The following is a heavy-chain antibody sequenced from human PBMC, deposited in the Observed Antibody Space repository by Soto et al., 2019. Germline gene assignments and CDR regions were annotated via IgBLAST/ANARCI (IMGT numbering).Heavy chain of an antibody. J-gene: IGHJ4*02. Sequence: VRLMRSGAEVKKPGSSVKVSCKASGGTFRSYVTSWVRQAPGQGLEWLGGIIPMYGTTYYAQTFQGRVTISADESTSTAFMELSSLRSEDTAVYYYARIGTLDLIDDYWGQGTLVTVSS. CDR3: ARIGTLDLIDDY. V-gene: IGHV1-69*12. CDR1: GGTFRSYV. D-gene: IGHD3-9*01. CDR2: IIPMYGTT.